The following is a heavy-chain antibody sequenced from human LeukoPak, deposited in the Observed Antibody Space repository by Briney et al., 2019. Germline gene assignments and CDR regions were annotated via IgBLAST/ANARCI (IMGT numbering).Heavy chain of an antibody. D-gene: IGHD1-26*01. CDR1: GGSISSYY. J-gene: IGHJ5*02. Sequence: ETLSLTCTVSGGSISSYYWSWIRQPAGKGLEWIGRIYTSGSTNYNPSLKSRVTMSVDTSKNQFSLKLSSVTAADTAVYYCARGEWELPTINWFDPWGQGTLVTVSS. CDR2: IYTSGST. CDR3: ARGEWELPTINWFDP. V-gene: IGHV4-4*07.